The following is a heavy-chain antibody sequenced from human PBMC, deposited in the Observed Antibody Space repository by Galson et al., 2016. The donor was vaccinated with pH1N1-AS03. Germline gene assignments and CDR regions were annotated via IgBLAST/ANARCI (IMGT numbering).Heavy chain of an antibody. J-gene: IGHJ4*02. V-gene: IGHV4-4*01. D-gene: IGHD3-16*02. CDR2: VHYSGTT. Sequence: ETLSFTCAVSGGSMTSPDWWTWVRQPPGKGLEWIGEVHYSGTTSYNPSLNSRVTMSIDKSNNQFSLNLGSVTAADTAVYFCASAGYHTPGYHYWGQGALVTVSS. CDR3: ASAGYHTPGYHY. CDR1: GGSMTSPDW.